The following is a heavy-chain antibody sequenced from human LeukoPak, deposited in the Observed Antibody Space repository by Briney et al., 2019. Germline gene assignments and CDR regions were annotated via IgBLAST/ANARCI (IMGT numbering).Heavy chain of an antibody. V-gene: IGHV4-34*01. CDR3: ARLDYGDYQDY. Sequence: PSETLSLTCAVYGGSFSGHYWSWIRQPPGKGLEWIGEINHSGSTNYNPSLKSRVTISVDTSKNQFSLKLSSVTAADTAVYYCARLDYGDYQDYWGQGTLVTVSS. J-gene: IGHJ4*02. CDR2: INHSGST. CDR1: GGSFSGHY. D-gene: IGHD4-17*01.